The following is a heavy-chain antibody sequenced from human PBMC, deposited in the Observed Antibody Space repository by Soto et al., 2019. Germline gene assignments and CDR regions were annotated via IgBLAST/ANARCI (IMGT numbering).Heavy chain of an antibody. Sequence: PGGSWKPSCDPSGSTLASFAIGWVRQVPGKGRGWVAAISGSGGSTYYADSVKGRFTITRDNSKNTLYLQMNSLRAEDTAVYYCAKGKALELPDYWGQGTLFTVSS. J-gene: IGHJ4*02. CDR2: ISGSGGST. CDR1: GSTLASFA. D-gene: IGHD1-7*01. CDR3: AKGKALELPDY. V-gene: IGHV3-23*01.